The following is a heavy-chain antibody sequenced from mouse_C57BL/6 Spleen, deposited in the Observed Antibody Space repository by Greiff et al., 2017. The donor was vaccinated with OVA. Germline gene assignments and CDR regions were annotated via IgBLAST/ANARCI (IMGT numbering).Heavy chain of an antibody. V-gene: IGHV1-61*01. CDR3: ARPVYYGSSSWFAY. CDR1: GYTFTSYW. J-gene: IGHJ3*01. Sequence: VQLQQPGAEPVRPGSSVKLSCKASGYTFTSYWMDWVKQRPGQGLEWIGNIDPSDSETHYNQKFKDKATLTVDKSSSTAHMQLSSLTSEDSAVYYCARPVYYGSSSWFAYWGQGTLVTVSA. D-gene: IGHD1-1*01. CDR2: IDPSDSET.